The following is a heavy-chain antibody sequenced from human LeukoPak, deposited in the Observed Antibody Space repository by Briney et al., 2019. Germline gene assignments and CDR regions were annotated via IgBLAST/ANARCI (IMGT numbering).Heavy chain of an antibody. CDR3: SRERRLWSGGYYGMDV. J-gene: IGHJ6*02. V-gene: IGHV4-34*01. Sequence: SETLSLTCAVYGXSFSGYYWSWIRQPPGKGLEWIGDVNLGGSTNYTPSLKSRVTISVDTSKNQFSLELNSVTASDTAVYYCSRERRLWSGGYYGMDVWGQGTTVTVSS. D-gene: IGHD3-3*01. CDR2: VNLGGST. CDR1: GXSFSGYY.